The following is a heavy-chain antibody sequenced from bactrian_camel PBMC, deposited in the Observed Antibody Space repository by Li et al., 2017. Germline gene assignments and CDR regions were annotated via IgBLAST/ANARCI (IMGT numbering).Heavy chain of an antibody. CDR3: ASRAFWLSARSPLNPREYTN. CDR1: RGTYESNC. D-gene: IGHD1*01. Sequence: HVQLVESGGGSVQAGGSLRLSCVVSRGTYESNCMGWFRQAPGKEREGVAAMRSDGVTSYADSVMGRFTISRDSAKNTLYLQMNSLKPDDTAMYYCASRAFWLSARSPLNPREYTNWGQGTQVTVS. V-gene: IGHV3S55*01. CDR2: MRSDGVT. J-gene: IGHJ4*01.